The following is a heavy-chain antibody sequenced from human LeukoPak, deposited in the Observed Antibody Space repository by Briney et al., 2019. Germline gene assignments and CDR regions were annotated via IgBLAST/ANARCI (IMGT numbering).Heavy chain of an antibody. V-gene: IGHV3-9*01. Sequence: PGRSLRLSCAASGFTFDDYAMHWVRQAPGKGLEWVSGISWNSGSIGYADSVKGRFTISRDNAKNSPYLQMNSLRAEDTALYYCAKDIHWYYYDSKGPTAAFDIWGQGTMVTVSS. J-gene: IGHJ3*02. CDR1: GFTFDDYA. CDR3: AKDIHWYYYDSKGPTAAFDI. D-gene: IGHD3-22*01. CDR2: ISWNSGSI.